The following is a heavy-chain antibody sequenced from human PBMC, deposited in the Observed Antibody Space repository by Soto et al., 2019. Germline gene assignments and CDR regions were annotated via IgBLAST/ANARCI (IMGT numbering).Heavy chain of an antibody. CDR2: ISYDGSNK. V-gene: IGHV3-30*18. J-gene: IGHJ4*02. Sequence: QVQLVESGGGVVQPGRSLRVSCAASGFTFSSDGMHWVRQAPGKGLEWVAGISYDGSNKYYADSVNGRFTISRYNSKNTLYLQMNSLRAQDTAVYHCAKGRGPYYDFCGGTDYWGQGTLVPVSS. CDR3: AKGRGPYYDFCGGTDY. CDR1: GFTFSSDG. D-gene: IGHD3-3*01.